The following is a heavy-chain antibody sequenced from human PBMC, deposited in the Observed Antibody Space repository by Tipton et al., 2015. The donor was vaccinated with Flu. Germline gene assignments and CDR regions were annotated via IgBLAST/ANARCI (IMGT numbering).Heavy chain of an antibody. Sequence: TLSLTCTVSGYSIINSNYWGWIRQSPGKGLEWIGYMYYTGTTFYNPSLKSRVTISVDTSKNQFSLQLSSLTAVDTAVYYCARKMGDYLGDALYAFDIWGHGTKVIVSS. CDR1: GYSIINSNY. CDR3: ARKMGDYLGDALYAFDI. D-gene: IGHD3-16*01. CDR2: MYYTGTT. V-gene: IGHV4-28*01. J-gene: IGHJ3*02.